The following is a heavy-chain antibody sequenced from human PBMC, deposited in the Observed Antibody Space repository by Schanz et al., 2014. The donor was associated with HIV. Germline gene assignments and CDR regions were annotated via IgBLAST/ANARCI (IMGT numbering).Heavy chain of an antibody. V-gene: IGHV3-30-3*01. CDR2: ISYDGSIK. Sequence: QVQLVESGGGVVQPGRSLRLSCTASGFTFSSYAIHWVRQAPGKGLEWVAIISYDGSIKKNADSVKGRFTISRDNSKNTLYLQMNSLRVEDTAVYYCAKNGDYACYYFDYWGQGTLVTVSS. J-gene: IGHJ4*02. CDR1: GFTFSSYA. CDR3: AKNGDYACYYFDY. D-gene: IGHD4-17*01.